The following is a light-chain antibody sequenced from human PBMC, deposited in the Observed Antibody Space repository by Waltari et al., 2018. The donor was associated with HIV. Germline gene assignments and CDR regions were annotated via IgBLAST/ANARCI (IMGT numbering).Light chain of an antibody. CDR2: GAS. Sequence: EIVMTQSPATLSVSPGERATLSCRASQSVGANLAWYQQRPGQAPRHLIYGASTRASGIPARFSGVGSGTDFTVTISSLQSEDFAVYYCQQYDNWPLTFGGGTKVEIK. CDR3: QQYDNWPLT. J-gene: IGKJ4*01. V-gene: IGKV3-15*01. CDR1: QSVGAN.